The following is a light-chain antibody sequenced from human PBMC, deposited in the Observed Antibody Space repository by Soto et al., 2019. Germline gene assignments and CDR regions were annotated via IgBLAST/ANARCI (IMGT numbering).Light chain of an antibody. CDR2: GAS. CDR3: LQDFSYPRT. Sequence: AIQMTQSPSSLSASVGDTVTITCRASQGIKNDLTWFQQKPGKAPRLLIYGASALYSGVPSRFSGSGSGIDFILTISSLQPEDFATYYCLQDFSYPRTFGPGTKVDIK. J-gene: IGKJ3*01. CDR1: QGIKND. V-gene: IGKV1-6*01.